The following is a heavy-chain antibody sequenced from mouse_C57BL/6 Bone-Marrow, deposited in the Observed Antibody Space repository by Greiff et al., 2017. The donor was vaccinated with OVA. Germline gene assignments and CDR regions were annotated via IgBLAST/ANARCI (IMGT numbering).Heavy chain of an antibody. V-gene: IGHV1-18*01. D-gene: IGHD2-4*01. CDR3: ARRGYDYDPFFDY. J-gene: IGHJ2*01. CDR2: INPNNGGT. CDR1: GYTFTDYN. Sequence: VHVKQSGPELVKPGASVKIPCKASGYTFTDYNMDWVKQSHGKSLEWIGDINPNNGGTIYNQKFKGKATLTVDTSSSTAYMELRSLTSEDTAVYYCARRGYDYDPFFDYWGQGTTLTVSS.